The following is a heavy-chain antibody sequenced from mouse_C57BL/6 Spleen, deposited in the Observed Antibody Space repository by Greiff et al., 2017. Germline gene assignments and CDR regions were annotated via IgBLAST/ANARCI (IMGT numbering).Heavy chain of an antibody. Sequence: EVQLVESGGGLVQPGGSLSLSCAASGFTFTDYYMSWVRQPPGKALEWLGFIRNKANGYTTEYSASVKGRFTISRDNSQSILYLQMNALRAEDSATDYCARVITTVVSGTYFDYWGQGTTLTVSS. D-gene: IGHD1-1*01. CDR1: GFTFTDYY. CDR2: IRNKANGYTT. CDR3: ARVITTVVSGTYFDY. J-gene: IGHJ2*01. V-gene: IGHV7-3*01.